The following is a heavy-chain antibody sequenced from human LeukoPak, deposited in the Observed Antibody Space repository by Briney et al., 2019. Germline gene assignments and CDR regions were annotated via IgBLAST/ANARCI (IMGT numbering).Heavy chain of an antibody. V-gene: IGHV3-11*01. CDR3: ARAID. Sequence: GGSLRLSCAASGFTFSDQYMSWIRQAPGKGLEWVSFISRSDSHIDYADSVKGRFIISRDNAKSTLYLQMNSLRAEDTAVYYCARAIDWGQGTLVTVSS. CDR1: GFTFSDQY. D-gene: IGHD3-22*01. CDR2: ISRSDSHI. J-gene: IGHJ4*02.